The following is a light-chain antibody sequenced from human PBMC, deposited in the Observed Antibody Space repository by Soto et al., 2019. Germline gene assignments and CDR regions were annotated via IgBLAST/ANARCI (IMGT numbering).Light chain of an antibody. Sequence: EVVLTQSPVTLSLSPGEKATLSCRASQDINTYLGWYQQKPGQPPRLLMYDASNRASGVPARFGGSGSGTDFTLTIDTLEPEDFAIYYCQQRYNWPLTFGAGTRVEIK. CDR2: DAS. CDR1: QDINTY. V-gene: IGKV3-11*01. CDR3: QQRYNWPLT. J-gene: IGKJ4*01.